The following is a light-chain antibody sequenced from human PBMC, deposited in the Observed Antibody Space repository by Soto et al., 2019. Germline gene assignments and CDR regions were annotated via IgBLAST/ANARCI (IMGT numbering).Light chain of an antibody. Sequence: DIQMTQSLSTLSASVGDRVTITCRASQSISSWLAWYQQKPGKAPKLLIYKASSLESGDPSRFSGSGSGTEFTLTINCLQPDDFATYYCQQYNNYPWTFGQGTKVEIK. CDR1: QSISSW. V-gene: IGKV1-5*03. CDR2: KAS. J-gene: IGKJ1*01. CDR3: QQYNNYPWT.